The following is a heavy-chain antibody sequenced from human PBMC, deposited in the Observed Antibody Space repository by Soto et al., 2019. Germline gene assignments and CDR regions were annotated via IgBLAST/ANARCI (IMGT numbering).Heavy chain of an antibody. CDR2: IKRSGGST. Sequence: ASVKVSCKASGYTFTSYYMHWVRQAPGQGLEWMGIIKRSGGSTSYAQEFQGTVRMTRDTSTRTVYMELSSLRSEDTDVYYCAGGGLLLGTPDVFDIWGQGTMVTVSS. J-gene: IGHJ3*02. V-gene: IGHV1-46*01. CDR3: AGGGLLLGTPDVFDI. D-gene: IGHD3-22*01. CDR1: GYTFTSYY.